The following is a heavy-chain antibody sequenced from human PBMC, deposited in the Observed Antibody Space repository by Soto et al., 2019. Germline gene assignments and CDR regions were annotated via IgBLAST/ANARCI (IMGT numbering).Heavy chain of an antibody. CDR2: ISKDGMNK. D-gene: IGHD6-19*01. J-gene: IGHJ5*02. CDR1: GFSFSSYA. Sequence: QVRLVESGGGVVQPGRSLRLSCTASGFSFSSYAMYWFRQPPGKGLEWVAVISKDGMNKNYADSVKGRVTVSRDNANYWRDLQLHSLRGEDTAMYYCARDMYSSDYFVKWFEPWGQGTLVTVSS. CDR3: ARDMYSSDYFVKWFEP. V-gene: IGHV3-30*04.